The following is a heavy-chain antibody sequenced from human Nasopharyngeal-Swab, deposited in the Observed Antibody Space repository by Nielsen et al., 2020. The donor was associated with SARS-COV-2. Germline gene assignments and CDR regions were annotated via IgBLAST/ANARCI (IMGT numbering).Heavy chain of an antibody. CDR2: ISYGGSNK. Sequence: GKSLKISCAASGFAFSSYAMHWVRQAPGRGLEWVAVISYGGSNKYYADSVKGRFTISRDNSKNTLYLQMNSLRGEDTAVYYCARGRGGSYFSYFEYWGQGTLVTVSS. J-gene: IGHJ4*02. D-gene: IGHD1-26*01. V-gene: IGHV3-30-3*01. CDR3: ARGRGGSYFSYFEY. CDR1: GFAFSSYA.